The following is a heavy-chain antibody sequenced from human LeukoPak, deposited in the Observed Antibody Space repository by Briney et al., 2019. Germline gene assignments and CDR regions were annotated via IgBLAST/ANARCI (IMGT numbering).Heavy chain of an antibody. J-gene: IGHJ4*02. CDR1: GFTFSSYW. D-gene: IGHD5-12*01. CDR3: ARDRGYTQDY. V-gene: IGHV3-74*01. CDR2: IKSDGSST. Sequence: PGGSLRLSCAASGFTFSSYWMHWVHQAPGKGPVWVSHIKSDGSSTSYADSVKGRFTISRDNAKNTLYLQMNSLRAEDTAVYYCARDRGYTQDYWGQGTLVTVSS.